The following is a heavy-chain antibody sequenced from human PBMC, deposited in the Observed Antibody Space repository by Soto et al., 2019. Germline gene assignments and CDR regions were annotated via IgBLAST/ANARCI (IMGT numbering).Heavy chain of an antibody. V-gene: IGHV3-30*18. CDR2: ISGDGSDK. CDR1: GFTFSDFG. Sequence: QVQLVESGGGVVQPERSLRLSCAASGFTFSDFGMHWVRQAPGKGLEWVTAISGDGSDKYYLGSVQGRFTISRDNNNNAFYLQINSLRTEDTAVYYCAKGTSAARQHFRCSGQRTLVTVSS. J-gene: IGHJ4*02. D-gene: IGHD6-6*01. CDR3: AKGTSAARQHFRC.